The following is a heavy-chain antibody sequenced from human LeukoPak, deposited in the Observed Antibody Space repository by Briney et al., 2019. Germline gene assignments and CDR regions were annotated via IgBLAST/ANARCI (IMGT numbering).Heavy chain of an antibody. V-gene: IGHV3-23*01. CDR1: GFTSNSHA. Sequence: GGSLRLSCAGSGFTSNSHALSWVRQAPGKGLEWVSAISGGGYSTYYADSVKGRFTISRDNAKNSLYLQMNSLRAEDTAVYYCARGEWSSSPFDYWGQGTLVTVSS. CDR3: ARGEWSSSPFDY. CDR2: ISGGGYST. D-gene: IGHD6-6*01. J-gene: IGHJ4*02.